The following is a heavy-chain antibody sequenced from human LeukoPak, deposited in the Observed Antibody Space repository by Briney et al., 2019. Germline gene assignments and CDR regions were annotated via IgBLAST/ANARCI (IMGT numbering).Heavy chain of an antibody. CDR3: AKDPYTAMALTIFDY. V-gene: IGHV3-30*02. CDR2: IRYDGSNK. D-gene: IGHD5-18*01. J-gene: IGHJ4*02. Sequence: GGSLRLSCAASGFTFSSYGMHWVRQAPGKGLEWVAFIRYDGSNKYYADSVKGRFTISRDNSKNTLYLQMNSLRAEDTAVYYCAKDPYTAMALTIFDYWGQGTLVTVSS. CDR1: GFTFSSYG.